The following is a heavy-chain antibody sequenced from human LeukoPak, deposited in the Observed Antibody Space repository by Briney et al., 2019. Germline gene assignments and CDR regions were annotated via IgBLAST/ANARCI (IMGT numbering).Heavy chain of an antibody. D-gene: IGHD6-19*01. CDR1: GGSISSYY. V-gene: IGHV4-59*01. CDR2: IYYSGST. Sequence: PSETLSLTCTVSGGSISSYYWSWIRQPPAKGLEWIGYIYYSGSTNYNPSLKSRVTISVDTSKNQFSLRLSSVTAADTAVCYCARGPIAVAGKGSAFDIWGQGTMVTVSS. CDR3: ARGPIAVAGKGSAFDI. J-gene: IGHJ3*02.